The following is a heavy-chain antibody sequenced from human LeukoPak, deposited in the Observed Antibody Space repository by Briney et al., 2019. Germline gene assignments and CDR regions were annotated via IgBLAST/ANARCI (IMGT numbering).Heavy chain of an antibody. Sequence: AGGSLRLSCAGYGITFSTYWMHWVRQAPGKGLVWISRINTGGNSTIDADSVKGRFIISRDNARSTLYLQMNSLRADDTGVYYCTREGAYDSGTYGAGDYWGQGTLVTVSS. J-gene: IGHJ4*02. V-gene: IGHV3-74*01. CDR1: GITFSTYW. D-gene: IGHD3-10*01. CDR3: TREGAYDSGTYGAGDY. CDR2: INTGGNST.